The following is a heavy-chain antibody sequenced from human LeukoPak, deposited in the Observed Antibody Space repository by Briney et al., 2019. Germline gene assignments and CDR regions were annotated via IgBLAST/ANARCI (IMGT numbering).Heavy chain of an antibody. D-gene: IGHD5/OR15-5a*01. CDR2: IYHSGST. Sequence: PSETLSLTCAVYGGSFSGYYWSWIRQPPGKGLEWIGEIYHSGSTYYNPSLKSRVTISVDTSKNQFSLKLSSVTAADTAVYYCARANRVSLYYFDYWGQGTLVTVSS. CDR1: GGSFSGYY. V-gene: IGHV4-34*01. CDR3: ARANRVSLYYFDY. J-gene: IGHJ4*02.